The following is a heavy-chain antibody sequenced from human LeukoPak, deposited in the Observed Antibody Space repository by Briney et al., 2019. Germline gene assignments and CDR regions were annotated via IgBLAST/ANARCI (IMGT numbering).Heavy chain of an antibody. CDR2: DYYSGST. D-gene: IGHD3-3*01. V-gene: IGHV4-59*08. Sequence: KPAETLSLTCTVSGGSISSYYWSWIRQPPGKGLEWIGYDYYSGSTNYNPSLKSRVTISVDTSKNQFSLKLSSVTAADTAVYYCARHLYRGTIFGRADAFDIWGQGTMVTVSP. CDR3: ARHLYRGTIFGRADAFDI. CDR1: GGSISSYY. J-gene: IGHJ3*02.